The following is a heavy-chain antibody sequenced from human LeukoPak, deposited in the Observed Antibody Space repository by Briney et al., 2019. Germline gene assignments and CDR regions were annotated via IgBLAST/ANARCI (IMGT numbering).Heavy chain of an antibody. D-gene: IGHD2-21*02. J-gene: IGHJ4*02. Sequence: ASVKVSCKASGYTFSTYYLHWVRQAPGQGLEWMGIISPSGGSTSFAQQFQGRVTMTRDMSTSTLYMELSSLKSEDMAVYYCAREMSCGGDCFYFDYWGQGTLVTVSS. CDR3: AREMSCGGDCFYFDY. CDR2: ISPSGGST. V-gene: IGHV1-46*01. CDR1: GYTFSTYY.